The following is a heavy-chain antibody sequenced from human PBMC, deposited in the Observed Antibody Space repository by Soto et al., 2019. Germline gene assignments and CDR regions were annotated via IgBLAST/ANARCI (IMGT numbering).Heavy chain of an antibody. Sequence: QITLNESGPTVVRPTETLTLTCRFSGFSLTTSGVGVCWIRQSPGKAPEWLALIYWDDDKRYSASLKTRLTITKDTSTNQVVLTVSDLDPTDTATYYCAHRVLRTVFGLVTTSAIYFDFCGQGTPVAVSS. V-gene: IGHV2-5*02. CDR3: AHRVLRTVFGLVTTSAIYFDF. CDR1: GFSLTTSGVG. CDR2: IYWDDDK. J-gene: IGHJ4*02. D-gene: IGHD3-3*01.